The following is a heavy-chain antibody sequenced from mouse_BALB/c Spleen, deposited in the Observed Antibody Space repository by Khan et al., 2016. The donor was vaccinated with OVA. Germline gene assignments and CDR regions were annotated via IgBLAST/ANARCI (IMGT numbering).Heavy chain of an antibody. CDR1: GFTFTDSS. V-gene: IGHV14-3*02. J-gene: IGHJ2*01. CDR2: IDPPDGNT. Sequence: VQLKQSGAELVKSGATVKFSCTASGFTFTDSSMHWLKQWPEKGLEWIGRIDPPDGNTNYDPKFKGKATITADKSSNTAYLQLSSLTSEDTAVKDCDKMARKWGQGTTVTVAS. CDR3: DKMARK.